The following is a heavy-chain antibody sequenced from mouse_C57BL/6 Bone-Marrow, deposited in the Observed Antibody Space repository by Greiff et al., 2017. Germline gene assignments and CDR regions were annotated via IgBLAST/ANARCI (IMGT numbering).Heavy chain of an antibody. Sequence: EVKLVASGGGLVKPGGSLKLSCAASGFTFSDYGMHWVRQAPEKWLEWVAYISSGSSTIYYADKVKGRFTISRDNAKNTLFLQMTSLRSEDTAMYYCARGGTVVATGAMDYWGQGTSVTVSS. J-gene: IGHJ4*01. CDR1: GFTFSDYG. D-gene: IGHD1-1*01. V-gene: IGHV5-17*01. CDR2: ISSGSSTI. CDR3: ARGGTVVATGAMDY.